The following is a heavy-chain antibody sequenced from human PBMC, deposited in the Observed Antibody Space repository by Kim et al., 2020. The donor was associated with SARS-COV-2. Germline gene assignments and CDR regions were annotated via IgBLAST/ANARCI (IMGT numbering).Heavy chain of an antibody. J-gene: IGHJ6*02. CDR1: GFTFSSYG. CDR2: ISYDGSNK. Sequence: GGSLRLSCAASGFTFSSYGMHWVRQAPGKGLEWVAVISYDGSNKYYADSVKGRFTISRDNSKNTLYLQMNSLRAEDTAVYYCAKDNDLYMVWGVITLYYYYGMDVWGQGTTVTVSS. CDR3: AKDNDLYMVWGVITLYYYYGMDV. V-gene: IGHV3-30*18. D-gene: IGHD3-10*01.